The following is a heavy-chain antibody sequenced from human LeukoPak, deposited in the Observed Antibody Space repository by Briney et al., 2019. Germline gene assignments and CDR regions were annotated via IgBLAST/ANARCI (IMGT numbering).Heavy chain of an antibody. CDR3: ARVPLYSSGWAHIDY. D-gene: IGHD6-19*01. CDR2: MNPNSGNT. Sequence: SCXXXXYTFXXYDINRGGQAPGQGGEWMGWMNPNSGNTGYAQKFQGRVTMTRNTSISTAYMELSRLRSDDTAVYYCARVPLYSSGWAHIDYWGQGTLVTVSS. V-gene: IGHV1-8*01. J-gene: IGHJ4*02. CDR1: XYTFXXYD.